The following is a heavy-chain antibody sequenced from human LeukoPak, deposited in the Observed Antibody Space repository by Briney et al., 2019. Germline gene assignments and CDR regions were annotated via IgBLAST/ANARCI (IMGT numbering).Heavy chain of an antibody. CDR3: ARPLDYGDYDYVY. Sequence: SETLSLTCTVSGGSISSYYWSWIRQPPGKGLEWIGYIYYSGSTNYNPSLKSRVTISVDTSKNQFSLKLSSVTAADTAVYYCARPLDYGDYDYVYWGQGTLVTVSS. CDR1: GGSISSYY. V-gene: IGHV4-59*01. CDR2: IYYSGST. J-gene: IGHJ4*02. D-gene: IGHD4-17*01.